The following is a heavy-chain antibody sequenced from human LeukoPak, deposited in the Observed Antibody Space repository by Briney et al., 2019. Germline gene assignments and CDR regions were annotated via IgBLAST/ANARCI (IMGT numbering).Heavy chain of an antibody. J-gene: IGHJ1*01. CDR1: GLTFSSYG. CDR3: ARKTVTAEH. D-gene: IGHD2-21*02. Sequence: GGSLRLSCAASGLTFSSYGMHWVRQAPGKGLEWVAVIWYDGSNKYYADSVKGRFTISRDNSKNTLYLQMNSLRAEDTAVYYCARKTVTAEHWGQGTLVTVSS. V-gene: IGHV3-33*01. CDR2: IWYDGSNK.